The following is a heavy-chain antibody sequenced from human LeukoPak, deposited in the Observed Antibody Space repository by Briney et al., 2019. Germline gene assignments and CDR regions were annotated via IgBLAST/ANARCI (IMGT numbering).Heavy chain of an antibody. CDR3: AKDWIQFNRVFDCFDS. D-gene: IGHD5-18*01. CDR2: IGNTET. CDR1: GFPFETNA. Sequence: PGGSLRLSCATSGFPFETNAMSWVRQAPGKVLQWVATIGNTETFYADSVTGRFTISRDNSKNTVNLQMNRLRVEDTAIYYCAKDWIQFNRVFDCFDSWGQGTLVTVSS. V-gene: IGHV3-23*01. J-gene: IGHJ4*02.